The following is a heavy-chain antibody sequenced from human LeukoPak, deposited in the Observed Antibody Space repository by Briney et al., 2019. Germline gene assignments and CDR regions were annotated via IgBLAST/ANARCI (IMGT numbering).Heavy chain of an antibody. CDR2: PHHTGSA. D-gene: IGHD3-3*01. CDR1: GYSISTGYY. V-gene: IGHV4-38-2*01. J-gene: IGHJ4*02. CDR3: ARMGTDFWSGPYF. Sequence: SETLSLTCAVSGYSISTGYYWGWLRQPPGKGLEWITNPHHTGSAYYNPSLKSRVTVSVDTSKNQFSLKLSSVTAADTAVYYCARMGTDFWSGPYFWGQGTLVTVSS.